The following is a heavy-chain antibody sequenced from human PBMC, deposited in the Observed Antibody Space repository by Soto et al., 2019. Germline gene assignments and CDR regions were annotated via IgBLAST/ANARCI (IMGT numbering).Heavy chain of an antibody. V-gene: IGHV3-21*01. D-gene: IGHD2-21*01. J-gene: IGHJ3*02. CDR1: GFTFSSYS. Sequence: EVQLVESGGGLVKPGGSLRLSCAASGFTFSSYSMNWVRQAPGKGLEWVSSISSSSSYIYYADSVKGRFTISRDNAKNSLYLQMNSMRGEDTAVYYCAREIYCGGDCYPPGDAFDIWGQGTMVTVSS. CDR3: AREIYCGGDCYPPGDAFDI. CDR2: ISSSSSYI.